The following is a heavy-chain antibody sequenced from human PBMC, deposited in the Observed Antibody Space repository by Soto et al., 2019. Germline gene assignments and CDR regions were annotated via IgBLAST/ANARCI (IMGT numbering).Heavy chain of an antibody. D-gene: IGHD3-22*01. Sequence: EVQLVESGGGLVQPGGSLRLSCAASGFTFSGSSMHWVRQASGKGLEWVARSRSKANNYATTYAASVKGRFTISRDESKNTTYLQMNSLKTEDTAIYYCASLIYDSSNFYDNDYWGRETLVTVSS. CDR3: ASLIYDSSNFYDNDY. J-gene: IGHJ4*02. CDR1: GFTFSGSS. V-gene: IGHV3-73*02. CDR2: SRSKANNYAT.